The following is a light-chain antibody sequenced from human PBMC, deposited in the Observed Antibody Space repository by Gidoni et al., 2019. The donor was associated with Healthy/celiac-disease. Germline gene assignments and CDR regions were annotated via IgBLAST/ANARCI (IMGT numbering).Light chain of an antibody. CDR1: QSVSSSY. Sequence: EIVLTQSPGTLSLSPGERATLSCRASQSVSSSYLAWYQQKPGQAPRLLIYGASSRATGIPDRFSGSGSGTDFTLTISRLEPEDFAVYDCQQYGTFXQXTKVEIK. J-gene: IGKJ1*01. V-gene: IGKV3-20*01. CDR3: QQYGT. CDR2: GAS.